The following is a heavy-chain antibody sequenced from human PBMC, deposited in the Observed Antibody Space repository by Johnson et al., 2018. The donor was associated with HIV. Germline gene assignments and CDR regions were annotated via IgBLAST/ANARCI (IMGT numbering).Heavy chain of an antibody. CDR1: GFTFDDYG. Sequence: MQLVESGGGVVRPGGSLRLSCAASGFTFDDYGMSWVRQAPGKGLEWVSGINWNGGSTGYADSVKGRFTISRDNAKNSLYLQMNSLRAEDTALYYCAKDSRYYYDSSGYVSDAFDIWGQGTMVTVSS. V-gene: IGHV3-20*04. CDR3: AKDSRYYYDSSGYVSDAFDI. D-gene: IGHD3-22*01. CDR2: INWNGGST. J-gene: IGHJ3*02.